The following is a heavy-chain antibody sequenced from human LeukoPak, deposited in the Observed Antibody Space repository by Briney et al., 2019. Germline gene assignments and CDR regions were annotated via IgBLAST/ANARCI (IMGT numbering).Heavy chain of an antibody. CDR1: GYSMSSGYY. J-gene: IGHJ3*01. CDR3: ARVGYNWNLWFDF. D-gene: IGHD1-7*01. V-gene: IGHV4-38-2*02. CDR2: IFHSGNS. Sequence: SETPSLTCTVSGYSMSSGYYWGWIRQPPGKGLRWIGSIFHSGNSYYNPSLKSRVTISVDTSKNQFSLKVNSVTAADTAVYYCARVGYNWNLWFDFWGQGTTVTVSS.